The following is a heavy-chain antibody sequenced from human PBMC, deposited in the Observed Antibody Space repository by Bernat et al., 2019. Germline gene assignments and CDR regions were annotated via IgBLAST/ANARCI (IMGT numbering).Heavy chain of an antibody. CDR1: GFTFSSYA. J-gene: IGHJ4*02. CDR3: AKSHSGYEKGGLDY. CDR2: ISGSGGST. D-gene: IGHD5-12*01. V-gene: IGHV3-23*01. Sequence: EVQLLESGGGLVQPGGSLRLSCAASGFTFSSYAMSWVRQAPGKGLEWVSAISGSGGSTYYAASVKGRFTISRDNSKNTLYLKMNSLRAEDTAVYYCAKSHSGYEKGGLDYWGQGTLVTVSS.